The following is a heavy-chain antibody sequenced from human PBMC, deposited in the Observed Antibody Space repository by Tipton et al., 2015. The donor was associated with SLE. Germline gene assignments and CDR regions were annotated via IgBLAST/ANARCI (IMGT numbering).Heavy chain of an antibody. V-gene: IGHV4-59*01. D-gene: IGHD3-10*01. CDR1: GGSISGSY. CDR3: ARGGVLGFHPSAFDI. Sequence: TLSLTCSVSGGSISGSYWSWIRQPPRKGLEWIGYIYYSGSTNYNPSLMSRVTISVDTSKNQFTLKLSSVTAADTAVYYCARGGVLGFHPSAFDIWGQGTMVTVSS. J-gene: IGHJ3*02. CDR2: IYYSGST.